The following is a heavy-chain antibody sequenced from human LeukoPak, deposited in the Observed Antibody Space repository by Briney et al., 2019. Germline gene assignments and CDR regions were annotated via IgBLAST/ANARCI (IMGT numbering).Heavy chain of an antibody. Sequence: PGGSLRLSCVASGFVFSNYWMSWVRQAPGKGLEWVANIKPDGTEKYYVDSLKGRLTISRDNAKNSLYLQMNSLRVEDTAVYYCARGGNSSWDYWGQGALVTVSS. CDR2: IKPDGTEK. CDR3: ARGGNSSWDY. V-gene: IGHV3-7*01. D-gene: IGHD6-6*01. J-gene: IGHJ4*02. CDR1: GFVFSNYW.